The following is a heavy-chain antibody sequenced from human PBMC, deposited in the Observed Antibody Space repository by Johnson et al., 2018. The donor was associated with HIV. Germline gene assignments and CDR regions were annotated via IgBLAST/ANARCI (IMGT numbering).Heavy chain of an antibody. Sequence: QMLLVESGGGVVQPGRSLRLSCAASGFTFSSYGMHWVRQAPGKGLEWVAVISYDGSNKYYADSVKGRFTISRDNSKNTLYLQMNSLRAEDTAVYCCAKRDSGSKCDAFDIWGQGTMVTVSS. CDR1: GFTFSSYG. V-gene: IGHV3-30*18. J-gene: IGHJ3*02. D-gene: IGHD1-26*01. CDR3: AKRDSGSKCDAFDI. CDR2: ISYDGSNK.